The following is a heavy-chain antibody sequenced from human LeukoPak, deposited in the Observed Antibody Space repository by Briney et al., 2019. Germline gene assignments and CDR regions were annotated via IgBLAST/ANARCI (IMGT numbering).Heavy chain of an antibody. CDR2: ISGSGGNT. CDR3: AKWRWRQSEYED. V-gene: IGHV3-23*01. D-gene: IGHD5-24*01. Sequence: GGSLRLSCAASGFTFSSYAMSWVRQAPGKGLEWFSAISGSGGNTYYADSVKGRFTISRDNSKNTLYLHMNSLRAEDTAVYYCAKWRWRQSEYEDWGQGTLVTVSS. J-gene: IGHJ4*02. CDR1: GFTFSSYA.